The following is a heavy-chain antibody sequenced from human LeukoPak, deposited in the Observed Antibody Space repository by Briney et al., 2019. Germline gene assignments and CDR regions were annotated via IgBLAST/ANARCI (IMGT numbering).Heavy chain of an antibody. D-gene: IGHD3-22*01. CDR3: ARSLEVGDRSSRCYYCEH. J-gene: IGHJ4*02. CDR1: GYRSSVYG. V-gene: IGHV5-51*01. Sequence: GESLTVCCKVSGYRSSVYGVGWVRQMPGKGLEWMGIIYPGDSDTTYSPSFQGQVTISADKSISTAYLQWSSLKASDTAMYYCARSLEVGDRSSRCYYCEHWGGNPVDSVSS. CDR2: IYPGDSDT.